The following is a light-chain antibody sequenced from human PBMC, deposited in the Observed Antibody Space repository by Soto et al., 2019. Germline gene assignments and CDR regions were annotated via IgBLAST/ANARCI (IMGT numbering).Light chain of an antibody. CDR1: QSISTW. CDR2: KTS. Sequence: RMTQSPSFLSASVGDIVTITCRASQSISTWVAWYQQKPGKAPKLLIYKTSSLESGVPSRFRGSGSGTEFTLTISGLQPDDFATYYCQQYNTYSTFGQGTRLEIK. V-gene: IGKV1-5*03. J-gene: IGKJ5*01. CDR3: QQYNTYST.